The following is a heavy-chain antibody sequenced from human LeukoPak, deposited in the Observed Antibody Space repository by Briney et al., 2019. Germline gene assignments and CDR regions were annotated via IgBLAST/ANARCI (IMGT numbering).Heavy chain of an antibody. J-gene: IGHJ3*02. CDR1: GFTFSAYW. D-gene: IGHD2-2*01. CDR3: ARDQGSSTEDAFDI. Sequence: PGGSLRLSCAASGFTFSAYWMSWVRQAPGKGLEWVANIKQDGSEKFYVDSVKGRFTISRDNAKTSLYLQMNSLRAEDTALYYCARDQGSSTEDAFDIWGQGTMVTVSS. V-gene: IGHV3-7*03. CDR2: IKQDGSEK.